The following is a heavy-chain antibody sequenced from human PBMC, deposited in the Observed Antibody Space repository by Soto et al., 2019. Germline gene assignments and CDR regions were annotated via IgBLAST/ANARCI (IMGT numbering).Heavy chain of an antibody. V-gene: IGHV1-3*01. D-gene: IGHD4-17*01. Sequence: QVHLVQSGAEVKKPGASVKVSCKASGYTFTAYAIHWVRQAPGQGLEWMAWINAGNGDTKYSQKFQGRVTVTRDTSASTVCMELSSLRSEDTAVYYCARDSDASVTHWGQGTLVTVS. CDR3: ARDSDASVTH. CDR2: INAGNGDT. CDR1: GYTFTAYA. J-gene: IGHJ4*02.